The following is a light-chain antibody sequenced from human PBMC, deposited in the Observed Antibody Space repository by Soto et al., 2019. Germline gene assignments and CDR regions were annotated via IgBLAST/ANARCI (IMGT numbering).Light chain of an antibody. Sequence: QSALTQPPSASGSPGQSFTISCTGTSSDVGGYNYVSWYQQHPGKAPKLMIYEVSKRPSGVPDRFSGSKSGNTASLTVSGLQAEDEADYYCSSYAGSNNLRYVFGTGTKLTVL. CDR2: EVS. CDR1: SSDVGGYNY. J-gene: IGLJ1*01. CDR3: SSYAGSNNLRYV. V-gene: IGLV2-8*01.